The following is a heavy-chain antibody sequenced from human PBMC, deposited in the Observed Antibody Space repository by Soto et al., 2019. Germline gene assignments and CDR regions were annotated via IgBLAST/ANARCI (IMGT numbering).Heavy chain of an antibody. V-gene: IGHV3-33*06. D-gene: IGHD3-10*02. CDR2: IWYDGSNK. J-gene: IGHJ5*01. Sequence: QVQLVESGGGVVQPGRSLRLSCAASGFTFSSYGMHWVRQAPGKGLEWVAVIWYDGSNKSYADSVKGRFTISRDNSKNRCYLKMNALGAGDTAVYYWGKGLSALFSGLSKPNSRGQGTLVTVS. CDR3: GKGLSALFSGLSKPNS. CDR1: GFTFSSYG.